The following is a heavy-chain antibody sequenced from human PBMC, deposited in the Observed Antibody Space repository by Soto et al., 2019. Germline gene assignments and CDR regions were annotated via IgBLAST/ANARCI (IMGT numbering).Heavy chain of an antibody. CDR3: ARGIAARLEAFDI. CDR1: CGSISSYY. CDR2: IYYSGST. D-gene: IGHD6-6*01. J-gene: IGHJ3*02. Sequence: QVQLQESGPGLVKPSETLSLTCTVSCGSISSYYWSWIRQPPGKGLEWIGYIYYSGSTNYNPSLKSRVTISVDTSKNQFSLKLSSVTAADTAVYYCARGIAARLEAFDIWGQGTMVTVSS. V-gene: IGHV4-59*08.